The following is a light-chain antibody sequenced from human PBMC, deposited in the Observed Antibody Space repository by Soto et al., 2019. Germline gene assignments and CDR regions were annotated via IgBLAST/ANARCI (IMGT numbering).Light chain of an antibody. V-gene: IGLV2-14*01. CDR3: SSYTNSNTRV. CDR2: EVS. CDR1: NSDVGDYNY. Sequence: QSGLTQPASVSGSPGQSITISCTGTNSDVGDYNYVSWYQQHPGKAPKLIIYEVSNRPSGISDRFSASKSGNTASLTISGLQAEDEADYYCSSYTNSNTRVFGTGTKVTV. J-gene: IGLJ1*01.